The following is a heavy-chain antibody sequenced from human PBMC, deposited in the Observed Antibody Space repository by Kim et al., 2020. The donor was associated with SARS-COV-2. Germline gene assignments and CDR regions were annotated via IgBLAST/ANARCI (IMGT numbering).Heavy chain of an antibody. CDR3: ARHTWVRNGDAFDI. Sequence: SETLSLTCTVSGGSISSYYWSWIRQPPGKGLEWIGYIYYSGSTNYNPSLKSRVTISVDTSKNQFSLKLSSVTAADTAVYYCARHTWVRNGDAFDIWGQGTMVTVSS. D-gene: IGHD1-1*01. J-gene: IGHJ3*02. CDR2: IYYSGST. V-gene: IGHV4-59*08. CDR1: GGSISSYY.